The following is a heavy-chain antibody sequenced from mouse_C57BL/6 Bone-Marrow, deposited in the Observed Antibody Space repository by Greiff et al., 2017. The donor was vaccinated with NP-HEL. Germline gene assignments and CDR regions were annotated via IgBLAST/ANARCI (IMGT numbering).Heavy chain of an antibody. CDR2: INPINGGT. J-gene: IGHJ2*01. CDR3: AKDSGYAFDY. V-gene: IGHV1-53*01. CDR1: GYTFTSYW. Sequence: QVQLQQPGTELVKPGASVKLSCKASGYTFTSYWMHWLKQRPGQGLEWIGNINPINGGTNDNEKFKTKATLTADKSSSTAYMQLRSLTSEDSAVYYCAKDSGYAFDYWGQGTTLTVSS. D-gene: IGHD3-2*02.